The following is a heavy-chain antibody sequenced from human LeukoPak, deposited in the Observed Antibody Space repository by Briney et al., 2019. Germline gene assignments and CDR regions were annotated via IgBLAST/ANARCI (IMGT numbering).Heavy chain of an antibody. J-gene: IGHJ4*02. V-gene: IGHV1-69*06. Sequence: ASVKVSCKASGGTFTHFVISWLRQAPGQGLEWMGGIAPISGTPVYAQKFQDRVNITADTSTNTAYMEMSSLTSEDTAVYYCARSGRGTYYYFDLWGQGTLVTVSS. D-gene: IGHD5-12*01. CDR1: GGTFTHFV. CDR3: ARSGRGTYYYFDL. CDR2: IAPISGTP.